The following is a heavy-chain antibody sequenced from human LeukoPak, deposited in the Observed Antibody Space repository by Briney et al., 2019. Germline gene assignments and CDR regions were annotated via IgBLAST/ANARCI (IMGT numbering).Heavy chain of an antibody. CDR2: MNPNSGNT. J-gene: IGHJ4*02. CDR3: ARGRFLEWLSRSDEGDY. CDR1: GYTFTSYD. V-gene: IGHV1-8*01. Sequence: GASVKVSCKASGYTFTSYDINWVRQATGQGLEWMGWMNPNSGNTGYAQKFQGRVTMTRNTSISTAYMELSSLRSEDTAVYYCARGRFLEWLSRSDEGDYWGQGTLVTVSS. D-gene: IGHD3-3*01.